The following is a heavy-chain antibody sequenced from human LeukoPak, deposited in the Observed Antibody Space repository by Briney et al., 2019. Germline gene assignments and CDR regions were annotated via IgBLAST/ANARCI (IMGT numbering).Heavy chain of an antibody. CDR2: INPSGGST. J-gene: IGHJ4*02. CDR3: ARDYSRLYSSSWYGIGY. D-gene: IGHD6-13*01. V-gene: IGHV1-46*01. Sequence: ASVKVSCKASGYTFTGYYMHWVRQAPGQGLEWMGIINPSGGSTSYAQKFQGRVTMTRDMSTSTVYMELSSLRSEDTAVYYCARDYSRLYSSSWYGIGYWGQGTLVTVSS. CDR1: GYTFTGYY.